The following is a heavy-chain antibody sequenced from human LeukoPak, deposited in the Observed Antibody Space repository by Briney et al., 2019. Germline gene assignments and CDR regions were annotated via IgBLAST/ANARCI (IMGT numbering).Heavy chain of an antibody. CDR2: ISAYNGNT. Sequence: ASVKVSCKASGHTFTSYGISWVRQAPGQGLEWMGWISAYNGNTNYAQKLQGRVTMTTDTSTSTAYMELSSLRSEDTAVYYCARDCRVGYGSGSYYFDYWGQGTLVTVSS. CDR3: ARDCRVGYGSGSYYFDY. D-gene: IGHD3-10*01. CDR1: GHTFTSYG. V-gene: IGHV1-18*01. J-gene: IGHJ4*02.